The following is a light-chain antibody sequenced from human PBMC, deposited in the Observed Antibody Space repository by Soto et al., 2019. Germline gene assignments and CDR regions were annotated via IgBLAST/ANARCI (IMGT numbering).Light chain of an antibody. CDR3: QSYDSSNPWV. CDR2: GDN. Sequence: NFMLTQPHSVSESPGKTVTISCTGSSGSIASNYVQWYQQRPGSAPTTVIYGDNQRPSGVPDRFSGSIDSSSNSASLTISGLKTEDEADYYCQSYDSSNPWVFGGGTKVTVL. CDR1: SGSIASNY. J-gene: IGLJ3*02. V-gene: IGLV6-57*02.